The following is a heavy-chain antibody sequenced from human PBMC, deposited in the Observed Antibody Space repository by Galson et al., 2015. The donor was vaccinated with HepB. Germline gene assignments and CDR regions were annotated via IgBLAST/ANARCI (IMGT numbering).Heavy chain of an antibody. V-gene: IGHV1-69*13. CDR1: GGTFSSYA. CDR3: ARGYCSSSDPTWYYYYMDV. D-gene: IGHD6-6*01. J-gene: IGHJ6*03. CDR2: IIPIFGTA. Sequence: SVKVSCKASGGTFSSYAISWVRQAPGQGLEWMGGIIPIFGTANYAQKFQGRVTITADESTSTAYMELSSLRSEDTAVYYCARGYCSSSDPTWYYYYMDVWGKGTTVTVSS.